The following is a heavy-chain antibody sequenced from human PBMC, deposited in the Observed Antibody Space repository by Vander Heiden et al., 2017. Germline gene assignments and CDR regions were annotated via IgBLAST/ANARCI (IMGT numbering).Heavy chain of an antibody. V-gene: IGHV1-69*06. CDR1: GGTFSSYA. CDR2: IIPIFGTA. CDR3: ARALPTIFGVVAHFDY. J-gene: IGHJ4*02. D-gene: IGHD3-3*01. Sequence: KVSCKASGGTFSSYAISWVRQAPGQGLEWMGGIIPIFGTANYAQKFQGRVTITADKSTSTAYMELSSLRSEDTAVYYCARALPTIFGVVAHFDYWGQGTLVTVSS.